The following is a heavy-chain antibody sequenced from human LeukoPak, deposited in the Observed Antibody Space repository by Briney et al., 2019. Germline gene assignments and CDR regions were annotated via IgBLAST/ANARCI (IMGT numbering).Heavy chain of an antibody. CDR1: GGSISSYY. J-gene: IGHJ4*02. CDR2: IYYSGST. Sequence: SETLSLTCTVSGGSISSYYWSWIRQPPGKGLEWIGYIYYSGSTNYNPSLKSRVTISVDTSKNQFSLKLSSVTAADTAVYYCARGLSSYSGEYYFDYWGQGTLVTVSS. V-gene: IGHV4-59*01. D-gene: IGHD3-16*01. CDR3: ARGLSSYSGEYYFDY.